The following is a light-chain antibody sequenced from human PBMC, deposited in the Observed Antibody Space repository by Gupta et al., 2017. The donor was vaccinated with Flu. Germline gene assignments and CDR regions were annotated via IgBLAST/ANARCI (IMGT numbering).Light chain of an antibody. CDR3: HQDDSTPFT. J-gene: IGKJ3*01. V-gene: IGKV4-1*01. CDR1: QSVLYSSNNKNY. CDR2: WAS. Sequence: DIVMTQSPDSLAVSLGERATINCKSSQSVLYSSNNKNYLAWYQQKPGQPPKLLIYWASTRESGVPDRFSGSGSGTDFTLTIISLQAEDVAVYYCHQDDSTPFTFGPGTKVDIQ.